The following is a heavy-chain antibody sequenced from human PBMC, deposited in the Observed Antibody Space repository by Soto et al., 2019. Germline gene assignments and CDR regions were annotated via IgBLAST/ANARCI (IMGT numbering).Heavy chain of an antibody. CDR2: MNPNSGNT. CDR1: GYTFTSYD. J-gene: IGHJ4*02. V-gene: IGHV1-8*01. CDR3: ARGPDVSSWIDY. Sequence: ASVKVSCKASGYTFTSYDINWVRQATGQGLEWMGWMNPNSGNTGYAQKFQGRVTMTRNTSISTAYMELSSLRSEDTAVYYCARGPDVSSWIDYWGQGTLVTVSS. D-gene: IGHD6-13*01.